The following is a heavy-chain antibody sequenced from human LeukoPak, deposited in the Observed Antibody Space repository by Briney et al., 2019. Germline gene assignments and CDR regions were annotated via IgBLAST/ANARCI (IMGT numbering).Heavy chain of an antibody. J-gene: IGHJ5*02. CDR2: ISYDGSNK. V-gene: IGHV3-30-3*01. CDR3: ASSPSADCSTTTNCYGWDR. Sequence: QPGGSLRLSCAASGXTFSSYALHWVRQAPGKGLEWVAVISYDGSNKYYADSVKGQFTISRDNSRNTVYLQMNSLRAEDTAVYYCASSPSADCSTTTNCYGWDRWGQGTLVTVSS. D-gene: IGHD2-2*01. CDR1: GXTFSSYA.